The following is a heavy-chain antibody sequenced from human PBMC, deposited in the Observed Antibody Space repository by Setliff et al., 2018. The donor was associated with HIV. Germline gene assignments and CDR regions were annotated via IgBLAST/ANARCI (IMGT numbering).Heavy chain of an antibody. CDR3: ARVLDYYDSSPYYFDY. J-gene: IGHJ4*02. CDR2: IYYSGSA. CDR1: GGSISSGSYY. D-gene: IGHD3-22*01. Sequence: SETLSLTCTVSGGSISSGSYYWSWIRQPPGKGLEWIGYIYYSGSANYTPSLKSRVTISLDTSKSQFSLKLSSVTAADTAMYYCARVLDYYDSSPYYFDYWGQGTLVTVSS. V-gene: IGHV4-61*01.